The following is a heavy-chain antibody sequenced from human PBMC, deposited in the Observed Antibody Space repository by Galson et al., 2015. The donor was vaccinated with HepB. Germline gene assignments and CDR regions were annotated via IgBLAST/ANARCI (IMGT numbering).Heavy chain of an antibody. J-gene: IGHJ6*02. CDR3: ARVAYRSSGQFFMDV. V-gene: IGHV3-48*02. D-gene: IGHD3-10*01. CDR2: ISRSSSVI. Sequence: SLRLSCAASGFTFSSDRMNWVRQAPGKGLEWASYISRSSSVIYYADSVKGRFTISRDNAKNSLYLQMNSLRDEDTAVYYCARVAYRSSGQFFMDVWGQGTTVTVSS. CDR1: GFTFSSDR.